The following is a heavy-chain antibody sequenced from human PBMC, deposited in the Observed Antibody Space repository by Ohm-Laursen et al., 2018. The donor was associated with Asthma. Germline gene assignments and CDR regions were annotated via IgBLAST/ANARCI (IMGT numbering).Heavy chain of an antibody. D-gene: IGHD4-17*01. Sequence: SLRLSCAASGFTVSSNYMNWVRQAPGKGLEWVSYISSSSSTIYYADSVKGRFTISRDNAKNSLYLQMNSLRAEDTAVYYCAKDLYGDYYFDYWGQGTLVTVSS. CDR3: AKDLYGDYYFDY. CDR2: ISSSSSTI. J-gene: IGHJ4*02. V-gene: IGHV3-48*01. CDR1: GFTVSSNY.